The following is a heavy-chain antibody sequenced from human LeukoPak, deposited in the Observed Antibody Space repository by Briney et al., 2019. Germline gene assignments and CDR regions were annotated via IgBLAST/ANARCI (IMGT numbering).Heavy chain of an antibody. Sequence: PSQTLSLTCTVSGGSISSGGYYWSWIRQHPGKGLEWIGYIYYSGSTYYNPSLKSRVTISVDTSKNQFSLKLSSVTAADTAVYYCARESYSSSRGNWFDPWGQGTLVTVSS. J-gene: IGHJ5*02. CDR1: GGSISSGGYY. V-gene: IGHV4-31*03. D-gene: IGHD6-6*01. CDR3: ARESYSSSRGNWFDP. CDR2: IYYSGST.